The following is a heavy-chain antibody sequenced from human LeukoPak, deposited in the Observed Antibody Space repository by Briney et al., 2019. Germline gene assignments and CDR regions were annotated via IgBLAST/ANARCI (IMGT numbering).Heavy chain of an antibody. D-gene: IGHD2-2*01. V-gene: IGHV4-34*01. CDR3: ARGQPDSYDIVVVPSAYNWFDP. CDR1: GGSFSGYY. Sequence: SETLSLTCAVYGGSFSGYYWSWIRQPPGKGLEWIGEINHSGSTNYNAYLKSRVTISVDTSKNQFSLQLSSVTAADTAVYYCARGQPDSYDIVVVPSAYNWFDPWGQGTLVTVSS. J-gene: IGHJ5*02. CDR2: INHSGST.